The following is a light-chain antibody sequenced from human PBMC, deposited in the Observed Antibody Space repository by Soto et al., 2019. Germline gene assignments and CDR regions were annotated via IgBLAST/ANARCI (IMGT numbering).Light chain of an antibody. CDR3: SSYVGNSTLSGV. Sequence: QSALTQPASVSGSPGQSITVSCTGTTSDVGGYDYVAWYQQHPGKAPKLMIYDVSSRPSGVSNRFSGPKSGNTASLTISGLQAEDEADYYCSSYVGNSTLSGVFGTGSEVTVL. V-gene: IGLV2-14*01. CDR2: DVS. CDR1: TSDVGGYDY. J-gene: IGLJ1*01.